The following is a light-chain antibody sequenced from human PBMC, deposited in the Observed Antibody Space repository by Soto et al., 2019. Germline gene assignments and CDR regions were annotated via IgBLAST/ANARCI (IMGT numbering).Light chain of an antibody. Sequence: EIVLTQSPGTLSLSPGERATLSCRASQSFNSRYLVWYQQKPGQAPRLLIYGASSRATGIPDRFSGSGSGTDFTLTISRLEPEDFSVYYCQQFGSSPGFTFGPGTKVDIK. CDR1: QSFNSRY. V-gene: IGKV3-20*01. CDR3: QQFGSSPGFT. J-gene: IGKJ3*01. CDR2: GAS.